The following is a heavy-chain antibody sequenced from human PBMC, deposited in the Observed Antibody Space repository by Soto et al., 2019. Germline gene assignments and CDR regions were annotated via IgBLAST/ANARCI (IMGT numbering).Heavy chain of an antibody. Sequence: VQLVQSGVEVKKPGASVKVSCKASGYTFTSYGISWVRQAPGQGLEGMGWISVYNGNTNYAQKLHGRVTMTTDTSTSTPYMELRSLRSDDTAVYYFAGIPNERGGWFDPWGQGTLVTVSS. CDR1: GYTFTSYG. J-gene: IGHJ5*02. CDR3: AGIPNERGGWFDP. D-gene: IGHD2-8*01. CDR2: ISVYNGNT. V-gene: IGHV1-18*01.